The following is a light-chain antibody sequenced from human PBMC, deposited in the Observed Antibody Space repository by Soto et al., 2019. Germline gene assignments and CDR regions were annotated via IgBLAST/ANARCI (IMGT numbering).Light chain of an antibody. CDR3: SSYRAGSRV. V-gene: IGLV2-14*01. Sequence: QSALTQPASVSGSPGQSITISCTGTNNDVGAYTYVSWYQQHPAKAPRLIIYEVSKRPSGVSNRFSGSKSGNTASLVISGLQAEDEADYYCSSYRAGSRVFGGGTKLTV. CDR2: EVS. CDR1: NNDVGAYTY. J-gene: IGLJ2*01.